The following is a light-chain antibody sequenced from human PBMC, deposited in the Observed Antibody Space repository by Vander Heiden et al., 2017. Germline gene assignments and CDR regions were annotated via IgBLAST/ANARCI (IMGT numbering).Light chain of an antibody. CDR3: QQYNNWPPHT. V-gene: IGKV3-15*01. J-gene: IGKJ2*01. Sequence: EIVMTQSPATLSVSPGARATLSCRASQSVSSKLAWYQQKPGQAPRILIYGASTRATGIPARFSGSGGGTEFTLTISSLQSEDFAVYYCQQYNNWPPHTFGQGTKLEIK. CDR1: QSVSSK. CDR2: GAS.